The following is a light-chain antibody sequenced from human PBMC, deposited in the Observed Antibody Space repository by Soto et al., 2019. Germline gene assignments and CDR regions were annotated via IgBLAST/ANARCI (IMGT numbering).Light chain of an antibody. V-gene: IGKV4-1*01. CDR1: QSVLYSSNNKNY. CDR3: QQYYSTPWT. J-gene: IGKJ1*01. Sequence: DIVMTQSPDSLAVSLGERATINCKSSQSVLYSSNNKNYLAWYQQKPGQTPKLLIYWASTRESGVPDRFSGSGSGTDFTLTISSLQDEDVAVYYCQQYYSTPWTFGQGTKVELK. CDR2: WAS.